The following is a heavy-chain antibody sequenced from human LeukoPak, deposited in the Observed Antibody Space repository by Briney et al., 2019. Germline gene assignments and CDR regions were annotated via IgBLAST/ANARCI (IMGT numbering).Heavy chain of an antibody. V-gene: IGHV3-23*01. CDR3: AKDQSVLRYFDWLLFTDPDFDY. CDR1: GFTFSSYA. D-gene: IGHD3-9*01. CDR2: ISGSGGST. Sequence: GGSLRLSCAASGFTFSSYAMSWVRQAPGKGLEWVSAISGSGGSTYYADSVKGRFTISRDNSKNTLYLQMNSLRAEDTAVYYCAKDQSVLRYFDWLLFTDPDFDYWGQGTLVTVSS. J-gene: IGHJ4*02.